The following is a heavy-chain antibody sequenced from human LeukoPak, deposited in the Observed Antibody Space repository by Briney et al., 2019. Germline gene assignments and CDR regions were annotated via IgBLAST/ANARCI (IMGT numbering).Heavy chain of an antibody. CDR1: GFTFSSYS. Sequence: RGSLRLSCAASGFTFSSYSMNWVRQAPGEGLEWVSYISSSSSTIYYADSVKGRFTISRDNAKNSLYLQMNSLRAEDTAVYYCAREGITIFGAFGYWGQGTLVTVSS. J-gene: IGHJ4*02. CDR3: AREGITIFGAFGY. D-gene: IGHD3-3*01. V-gene: IGHV3-48*01. CDR2: ISSSSSTI.